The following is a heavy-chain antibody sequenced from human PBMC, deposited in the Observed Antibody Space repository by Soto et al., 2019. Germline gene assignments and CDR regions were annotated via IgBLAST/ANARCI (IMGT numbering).Heavy chain of an antibody. J-gene: IGHJ4*02. Sequence: GASVKVSCKASGYTFTSYGICWVRQAPGQGLEWMGWISAYNGDTNYAQKLQGRVTMTTDTSTSTAYMELRSLRSDDTAVYYCARAVLGSSSFLFDYWGQGTLVTVSS. CDR1: GYTFTSYG. V-gene: IGHV1-18*04. CDR3: ARAVLGSSSFLFDY. D-gene: IGHD6-6*01. CDR2: ISAYNGDT.